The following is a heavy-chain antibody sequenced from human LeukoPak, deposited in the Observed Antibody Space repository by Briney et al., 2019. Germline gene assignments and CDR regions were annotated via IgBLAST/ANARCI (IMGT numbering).Heavy chain of an antibody. CDR3: AREVNEPASTDAFDI. CDR2: IFYSGTA. Sequence: PSETLSLTCTVSGGSIASDNYFWSWIRQHPEKGLEWIGHIFYSGTAYYNPSLKSRVTISVDTSKNQFSLKLNSVIAADTAVYYCAREVNEPASTDAFDIWGQGTMVTVSS. J-gene: IGHJ3*02. V-gene: IGHV4-31*03. CDR1: GGSIASDNYF. D-gene: IGHD6-13*01.